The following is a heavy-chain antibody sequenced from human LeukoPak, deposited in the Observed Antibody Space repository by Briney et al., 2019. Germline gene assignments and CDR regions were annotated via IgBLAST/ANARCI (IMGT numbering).Heavy chain of an antibody. CDR2: IYYIGST. D-gene: IGHD1-26*01. CDR1: GGSISRDY. Sequence: PSETLSLTCTVSGGSISRDYWSWIRQPPGKGLEWIGYIYYIGSTNYNPSLKSRITISVDTSKSHFSLKLSSVTAADTAVYYCARVVGATGSSDYWGQGTLVTVSS. J-gene: IGHJ4*02. V-gene: IGHV4-59*01. CDR3: ARVVGATGSSDY.